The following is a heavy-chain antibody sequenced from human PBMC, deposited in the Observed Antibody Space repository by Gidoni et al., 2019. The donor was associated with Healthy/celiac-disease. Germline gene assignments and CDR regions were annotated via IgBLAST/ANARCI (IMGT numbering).Heavy chain of an antibody. CDR2: ISGGGGST. CDR3: AKDEGGGSPAPADAFDI. V-gene: IGHV3-23*01. J-gene: IGHJ3*02. CDR1: GFTFSSYA. D-gene: IGHD1-26*01. Sequence: EVQLLESGGGLVQPGGSLRLSCAASGFTFSSYAMSWVRQAPGKGLGWVSAISGGGGSTYYADSVKGRFTISRDNSKNTLYLQMNSLRAEDTAVYYCAKDEGGGSPAPADAFDIWGQGTMVTVSS.